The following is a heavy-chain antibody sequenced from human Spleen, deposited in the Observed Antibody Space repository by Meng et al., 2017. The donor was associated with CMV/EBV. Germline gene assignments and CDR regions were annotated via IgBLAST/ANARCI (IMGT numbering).Heavy chain of an antibody. CDR2: IYSGGST. D-gene: IGHD1-1*01. CDR1: GFTVSSNY. J-gene: IGHJ4*02. V-gene: IGHV3-53*05. Sequence: GESLKISCAASGFTVSSNYMSWVRQAPGKGLEWVSVIYSGGSTYYADSVKGRFTISRDNSRNTLYLQMNSLRAEDTAVYFCAKGLSRGSSNLDYWGQGTLVTVSS. CDR3: AKGLSRGSSNLDY.